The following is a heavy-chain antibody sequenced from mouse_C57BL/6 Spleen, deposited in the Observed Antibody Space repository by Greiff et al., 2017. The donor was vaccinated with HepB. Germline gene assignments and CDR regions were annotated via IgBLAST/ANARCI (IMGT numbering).Heavy chain of an antibody. D-gene: IGHD4-1*01. J-gene: IGHJ1*03. V-gene: IGHV1-15*01. CDR1: GYTFTDYE. Sequence: VQLQQSGAELVRPGASVTLSCKASGYTFTDYEMHWVKQTPVHGLEWIGAIDPETGGTAYNQKFKGKAILTADKSSSTAYMELRSLTSEDSAVYYCTSGPLTGTGYFDVWGTGTTVTVSS. CDR3: TSGPLTGTGYFDV. CDR2: IDPETGGT.